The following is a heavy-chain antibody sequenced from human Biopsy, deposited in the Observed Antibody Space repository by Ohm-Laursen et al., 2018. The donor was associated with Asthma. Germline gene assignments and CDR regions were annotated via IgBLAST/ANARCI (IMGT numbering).Heavy chain of an antibody. Sequence: SLRLSCTASGFTVSRDHMFWVRQAPGKGLDWVALMSYDGSIKDYADSVKGRFTISRDNSMNTLYLHMNSLRVEDTAVYYCARGLDYSGRSGFDYWGQGTLVTVSS. CDR3: ARGLDYSGRSGFDY. V-gene: IGHV3-30*03. J-gene: IGHJ4*02. D-gene: IGHD3-10*01. CDR1: GFTVSRDH. CDR2: MSYDGSIK.